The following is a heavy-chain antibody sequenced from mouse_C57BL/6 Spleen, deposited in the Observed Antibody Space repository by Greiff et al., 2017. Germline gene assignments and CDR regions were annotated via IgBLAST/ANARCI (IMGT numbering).Heavy chain of an antibody. CDR2: ISYDGSN. Sequence: EVQLQQSGPGLVKPSQSLSLTCSVTGYSITSGYYWNWIRQFPGNKLEWMGYISYDGSNNYNPSLKNRISITRDTSKNQFFLKLNSVTTEDTATYYCARDKAGGYWGQGTTLTVSS. CDR3: ARDKAGGY. J-gene: IGHJ2*01. CDR1: GYSITSGYY. V-gene: IGHV3-6*01. D-gene: IGHD1-1*02.